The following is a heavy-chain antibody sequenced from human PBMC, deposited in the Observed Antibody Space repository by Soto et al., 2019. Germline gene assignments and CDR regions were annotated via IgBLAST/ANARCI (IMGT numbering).Heavy chain of an antibody. CDR2: INHSGST. J-gene: IGHJ6*02. CDR3: TIQKGESRTYNGMDV. CDR1: GGSFSGYY. Sequence: SETLSLTCAVYGGSFSGYYWSWIRQPPGKGLEWIGEINHSGSTNYNPSLKSRVTISVDTSKNQFSLKLSSVTAADTAVYYCTIQKGESRTYNGMDVWGQGTKVTVSS. D-gene: IGHD5-18*01. V-gene: IGHV4-34*01.